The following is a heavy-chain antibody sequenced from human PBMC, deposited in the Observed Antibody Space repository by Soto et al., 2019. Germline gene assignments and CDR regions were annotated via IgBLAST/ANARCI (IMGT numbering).Heavy chain of an antibody. CDR2: ISGSGGST. J-gene: IGHJ4*02. CDR1: GFTFSSYA. CDR3: AKDPEYCSGGSCYSPGLSYFDY. Sequence: EVQLVESGGGLVQPGGSLRLSCAASGFTFSSYAMSWVRQAPGKGLEWVSAISGSGGSTYYADSVKGRFTISRDNSKNTLYLQMNSLRAEDTAVYYCAKDPEYCSGGSCYSPGLSYFDYWGQGTLVTVSS. D-gene: IGHD2-15*01. V-gene: IGHV3-23*04.